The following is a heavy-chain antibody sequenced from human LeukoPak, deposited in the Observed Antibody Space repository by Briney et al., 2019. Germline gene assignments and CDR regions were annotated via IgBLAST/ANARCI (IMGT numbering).Heavy chain of an antibody. CDR3: ASGYCSSTSCYASTRFDP. CDR1: GYTFTGYY. J-gene: IGHJ5*02. V-gene: IGHV1-2*02. CDR2: INPNSGGT. Sequence: ASVKVSCKASGYTFTGYYMHWVRQAPGQGLEWMGWINPNSGGTNYAQKFQGRVTMTRDTSISTAYVELSRLRSDDTAVYYCASGYCSSTSCYASTRFDPWGQGTLVTVSS. D-gene: IGHD2-2*01.